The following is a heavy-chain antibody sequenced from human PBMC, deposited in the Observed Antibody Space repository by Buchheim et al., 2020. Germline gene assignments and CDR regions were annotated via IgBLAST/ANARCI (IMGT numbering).Heavy chain of an antibody. CDR3: ARGGDGVANYYYYGMDV. D-gene: IGHD3-3*01. V-gene: IGHV3-13*04. J-gene: IGHJ6*02. CDR2: IGTAGDT. Sequence: EVQLVESGGGLVQPGGSLRLSCAASGFTFSSYDMHWVRQATGKGLEWVSAIGTAGDTYYPGSVKGRFTISRENAKNSLSLHMNSLRAGDTAVYYCARGGDGVANYYYYGMDVWGQGTT. CDR1: GFTFSSYD.